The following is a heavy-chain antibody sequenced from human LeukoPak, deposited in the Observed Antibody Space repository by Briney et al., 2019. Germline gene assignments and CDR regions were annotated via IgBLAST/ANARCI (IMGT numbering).Heavy chain of an antibody. CDR1: GGSISSYY. CDR2: IYYSGST. V-gene: IGHV4-59*08. J-gene: IGHJ4*02. Sequence: SETLSLTCTVSGGSISSYYWSWIRQPPGKGLEWIGYIYYSGSTNYNPSLKSRVTISVDTSKNQFSLKLSSVTAADTAVYYCARGRDGYNPPNYWGQGTLVTVSS. CDR3: ARGRDGYNPPNY. D-gene: IGHD5-24*01.